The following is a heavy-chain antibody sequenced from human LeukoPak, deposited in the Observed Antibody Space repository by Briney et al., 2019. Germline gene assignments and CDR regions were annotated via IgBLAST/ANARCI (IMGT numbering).Heavy chain of an antibody. CDR1: GFTFSNAW. D-gene: IGHD4-17*01. V-gene: IGHV3-15*01. J-gene: IGHJ4*02. Sequence: PGGSLRLSCAASGFTFSNAWMSWVRQAPGKGLEWVGRIKSKNDGGTTDYAAPVKGRFTISRDDSKDTLYLQMNSLRADDTAVYYCVNGDYREYWGQGTLVTVSS. CDR3: VNGDYREY. CDR2: IKSKNDGGTT.